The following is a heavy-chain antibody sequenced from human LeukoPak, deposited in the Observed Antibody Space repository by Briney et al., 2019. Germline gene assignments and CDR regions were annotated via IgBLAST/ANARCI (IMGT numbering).Heavy chain of an antibody. CDR2: IYXSGST. D-gene: IGHD3-22*01. V-gene: IGHV3-53*01. Sequence: PGGSLRLSCAASGFSFSANYMTXXRQAPGKGLXXVSLIYXSGSTFYADSVRXRFTISRDNSENTLYLDMNSLTAGDTAIYYCVKAHDSDSSFAYWGQGTLVTVSS. J-gene: IGHJ4*02. CDR3: VKAHDSDSSFAY. CDR1: GFSFSANY.